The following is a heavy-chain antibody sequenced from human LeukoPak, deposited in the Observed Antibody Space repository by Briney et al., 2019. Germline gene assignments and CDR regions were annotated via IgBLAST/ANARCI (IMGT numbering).Heavy chain of an antibody. J-gene: IGHJ4*02. CDR3: ARQFGGNSEFDY. CDR2: IYPGDSDS. CDR1: GYSFTTYW. D-gene: IGHD4-23*01. Sequence: GQSLKISCKVSGYSFTTYWIGWVRQMPGKGLEWMGIIYPGDSDSRYSPSFQGQVTISADKSISTAYLQWSSLKASGTAMYYCARQFGGNSEFDYWGQGTLVTVSS. V-gene: IGHV5-51*01.